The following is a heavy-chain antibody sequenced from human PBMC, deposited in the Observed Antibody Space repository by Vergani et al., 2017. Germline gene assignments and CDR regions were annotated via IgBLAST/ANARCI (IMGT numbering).Heavy chain of an antibody. Sequence: QVQLVESGGGVVQPGGSLRLSCAASGFTFNSYGMHWVRQAPGKGLEWVASIRSDESRRYYGDSMEGPFTISRDNSKNTLYLQMKSVRPEDTAVYYCANEGGGYCSGGTCYPEYWGQGTLVIVSS. J-gene: IGHJ4*02. CDR3: ANEGGGYCSGGTCYPEY. CDR1: GFTFNSYG. D-gene: IGHD2-15*01. CDR2: IRSDESRR. V-gene: IGHV3-30*02.